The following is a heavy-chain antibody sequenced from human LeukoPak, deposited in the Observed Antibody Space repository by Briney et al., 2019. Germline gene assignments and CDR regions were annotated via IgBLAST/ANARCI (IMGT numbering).Heavy chain of an antibody. Sequence: GGSLRLSCAASGFTVSRNYMSWVRQAPGKGLEWVSVIYSADSEYYADSVRGRFTISRDNSKNTLYLQMNSLRADDTAVYYCAREVGGGATNYFDYWGQGTLVTVSS. V-gene: IGHV3-53*01. CDR2: IYSADSE. J-gene: IGHJ4*02. CDR3: AREVGGGATNYFDY. D-gene: IGHD1-26*01. CDR1: GFTVSRNY.